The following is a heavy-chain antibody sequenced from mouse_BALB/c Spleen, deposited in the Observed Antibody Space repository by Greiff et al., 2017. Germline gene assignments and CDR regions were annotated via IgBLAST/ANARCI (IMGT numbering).Heavy chain of an antibody. Sequence: QVQLQQSGAELVKPGASVKMSCKASGYTFTSYNMHWVKQTPGQGLEWIGAIYPGNGDTSYNQKFKGKATLTADKSSSTAYMQLSSLTSEDSAVYYCARSRGSSYDYWGQGTTLTVSS. D-gene: IGHD1-1*01. V-gene: IGHV1-12*01. CDR2: IYPGNGDT. CDR1: GYTFTSYN. J-gene: IGHJ2*01. CDR3: ARSRGSSYDY.